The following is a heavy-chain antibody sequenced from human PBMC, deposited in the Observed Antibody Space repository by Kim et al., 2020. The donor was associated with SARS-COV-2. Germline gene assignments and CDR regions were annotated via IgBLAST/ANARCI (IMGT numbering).Heavy chain of an antibody. CDR2: IRSKAYGGTT. CDR1: GFTFGDYA. V-gene: IGHV3-49*03. Sequence: GGSLRLSCTASGFTFGDYAMSWFRQAPGKGLEWVGFIRSKAYGGTTEYAASVKGRFTISRDDSKSIAYLQMNSLKTEDAGVYFCSRLTNFGSGSYDRSLDSWGQGTLVTVSS. CDR3: SRLTNFGSGSYDRSLDS. D-gene: IGHD3-10*01. J-gene: IGHJ4*02.